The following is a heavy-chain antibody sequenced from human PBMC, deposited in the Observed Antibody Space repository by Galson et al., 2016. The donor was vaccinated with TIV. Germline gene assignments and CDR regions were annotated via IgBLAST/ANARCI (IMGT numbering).Heavy chain of an antibody. D-gene: IGHD2-21*01. V-gene: IGHV3-66*02. CDR2: MSSGGSL. CDR1: ALTVSDNY. CDR3: TRERRFCGNNCYLSYYYGMDV. Sequence: SLRLSCAASALTVSDNYMTWVRQAPGKGLEWVAIMSSGGSLNYADFVRGRFTVSRDNSKNTLYLQMNRLRTDDTAIYYCTRERRFCGNNCYLSYYYGMDVWGQGTTGTVSS. J-gene: IGHJ6*02.